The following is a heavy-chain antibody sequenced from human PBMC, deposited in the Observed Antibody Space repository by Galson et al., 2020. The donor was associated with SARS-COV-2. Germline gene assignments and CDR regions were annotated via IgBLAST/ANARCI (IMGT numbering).Heavy chain of an antibody. CDR2: IYYTGST. J-gene: IGHJ5*02. D-gene: IGHD3-10*01. CDR1: GGFISSREYY. V-gene: IGHV4-30-4*01. CDR3: ARVFGVREVVDL. Sequence: SGPLTLTCTVSGGFISSREYYWRWVRQSTGKGLEWIGFIYYTGSTYYSPSHKSRPTISIDTSKNQFSLNVRSVTAADTAFYCCARVFGVREVVDLWGQGTLVAVSS.